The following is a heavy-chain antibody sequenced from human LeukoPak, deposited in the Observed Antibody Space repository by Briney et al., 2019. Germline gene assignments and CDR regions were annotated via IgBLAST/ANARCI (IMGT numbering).Heavy chain of an antibody. J-gene: IGHJ3*02. CDR3: ARDQGYSRAFDS. CDR1: GFTVSSNY. Sequence: PGGCLRLSCAASGFTVSSNYMNWVRQAPGKGLEWVSVIYSGGSTYYADSVKGRFTISRDNSKNTLYFQMNSLRAEDTAVYYCARDQGYSRAFDSWGQGRIVTVSS. CDR2: IYSGGST. D-gene: IGHD2-21*01. V-gene: IGHV3-66*01.